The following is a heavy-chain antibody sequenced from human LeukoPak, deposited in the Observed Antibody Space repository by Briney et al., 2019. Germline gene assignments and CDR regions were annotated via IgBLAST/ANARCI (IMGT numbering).Heavy chain of an antibody. CDR1: GGSISSYY. J-gene: IGHJ4*02. D-gene: IGHD3-10*01. V-gene: IGHV4-59*01. CDR2: IYYSGST. CDR3: ARNIGFDFDY. Sequence: SETLSLTCTVSGGSISSYYWSWIRQPPGKGLEWIGYIYYSGSTNCNPSLKSRVTISVDTSKNQFSLKLSSVTAADTAVYYCARNIGFDFDYWGQGVLVIVSS.